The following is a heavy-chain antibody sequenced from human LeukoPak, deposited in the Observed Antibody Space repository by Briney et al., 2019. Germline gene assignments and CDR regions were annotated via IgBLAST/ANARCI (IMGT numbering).Heavy chain of an antibody. Sequence: ASVKVSCRASGYTFTRDYMQWVRQAPGHGREWMGRIKPHSGGTNDAQKFQGRVTATRETSSSTAYMELSRLRSDDTAVYYCARESYGLSLNYWGQGTLVTVSS. CDR2: IKPHSGGT. CDR1: GYTFTRDY. CDR3: ARESYGLSLNY. J-gene: IGHJ4*02. V-gene: IGHV1-2*06. D-gene: IGHD5-18*01.